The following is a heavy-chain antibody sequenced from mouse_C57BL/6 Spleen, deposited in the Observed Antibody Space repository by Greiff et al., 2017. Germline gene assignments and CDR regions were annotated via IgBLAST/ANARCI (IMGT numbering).Heavy chain of an antibody. CDR1: GFTFSSYG. Sequence: EVQLVESGADLVKPGASLKISCAASGFTFSSYGMYWVHQTPDKRLEWVATICSGDGYTYYPDSLKGRFTISRDNAKNTLYQHISSMTSEDTAVYSCARPPSCGNYFAYWGQGTLVTVSA. J-gene: IGHJ3*01. V-gene: IGHV5-6*01. CDR2: ICSGDGYT. D-gene: IGHD2-1*01. CDR3: ARPPSCGNYFAY.